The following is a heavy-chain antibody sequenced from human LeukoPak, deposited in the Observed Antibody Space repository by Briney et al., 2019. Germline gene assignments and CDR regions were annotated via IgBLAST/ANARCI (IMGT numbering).Heavy chain of an antibody. D-gene: IGHD5-12*01. Sequence: ASVKVSCKASGYTFTSYGIAWLRQAPGQGLEWLGWIRTYNGDTEYAEKFQGRVTMSTDTPTTMAYMELTSLRSEDTAVYYCARGNSGYDYVDYWGQGTLVTVSS. CDR3: ARGNSGYDYVDY. V-gene: IGHV1-18*01. CDR2: IRTYNGDT. CDR1: GYTFTSYG. J-gene: IGHJ4*02.